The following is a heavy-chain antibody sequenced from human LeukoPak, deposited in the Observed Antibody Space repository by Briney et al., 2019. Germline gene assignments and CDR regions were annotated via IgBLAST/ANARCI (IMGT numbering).Heavy chain of an antibody. CDR2: IYHSGST. V-gene: IGHV4-38-2*02. D-gene: IGHD3-9*01. Sequence: PSETLSLTCTVSGYSISSGYYWGWIRQPPGKGLEWIGSIYHSGSTYYNPSLKSRVTISVDTSKNQFSLKLSSVTAADTAVYYCARDASTFYDILTGANGGSWFDPWGQGTLVTVSS. J-gene: IGHJ5*02. CDR3: ARDASTFYDILTGANGGSWFDP. CDR1: GYSISSGYY.